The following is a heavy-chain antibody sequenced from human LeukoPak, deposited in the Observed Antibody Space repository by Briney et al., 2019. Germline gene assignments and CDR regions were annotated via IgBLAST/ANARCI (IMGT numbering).Heavy chain of an antibody. J-gene: IGHJ4*02. CDR3: ARERIREIPSLDF. Sequence: SETLSLTCTVSGASISSTFYSWTWIRQPAGQGLKFIGRFSISGSPNYNPSLKSRVNISMDTSKNQFSLRLTSVTAADTAIYFCARERIREIPSLDFWGQGTLVTVSS. D-gene: IGHD3-10*01. CDR1: GASISSTFYS. CDR2: FSISGSP. V-gene: IGHV4-61*02.